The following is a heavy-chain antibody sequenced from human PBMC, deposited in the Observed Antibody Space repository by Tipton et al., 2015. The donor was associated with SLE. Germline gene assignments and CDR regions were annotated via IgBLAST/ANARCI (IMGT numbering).Heavy chain of an antibody. V-gene: IGHV4-34*01. CDR1: GGSFSGYY. CDR2: INHSGST. D-gene: IGHD3-10*01. Sequence: LSLTCAVYGGSFSGYYWSWIRQPPGKGLEWIGEINHSGSTNYNPSLKSRVTISVDTSKNQFSLKLSSVTAADTAVYYCAAYYYGSGSYYKGQFDYWGQGPLVTVSS. CDR3: AAYYYGSGSYYKGQFDY. J-gene: IGHJ4*02.